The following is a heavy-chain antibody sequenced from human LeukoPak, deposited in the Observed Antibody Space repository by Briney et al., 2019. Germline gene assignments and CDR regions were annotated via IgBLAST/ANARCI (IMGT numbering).Heavy chain of an antibody. CDR3: AKGPASTWYKSYFDC. CDR1: GFTFSSYA. CDR2: LSANGGST. Sequence: GGSLRLSCAASGFTFSSYAMSWVRQAPGMGLEWVSGLSANGGSTYYADSVKGRFSISRDNSKKTLYLQMNSLRADDTAIYYCAKGPASTWYKSYFDCWGQGTLVTVSS. D-gene: IGHD6-13*01. J-gene: IGHJ4*02. V-gene: IGHV3-23*01.